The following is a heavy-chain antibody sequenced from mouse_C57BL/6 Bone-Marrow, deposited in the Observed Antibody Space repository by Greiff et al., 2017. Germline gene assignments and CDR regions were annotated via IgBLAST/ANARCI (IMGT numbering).Heavy chain of an antibody. CDR1: GFTFTDAW. J-gene: IGHJ3*01. D-gene: IGHD1-1*01. V-gene: IGHV6-6*01. CDR2: IGNKANNHAT. CDR3: TGRYYGFAY. Sequence: EVKVQEPGGGLVQPGGSMKLSCAASGFTFTDAWMDWVRQSPDQGLEWVAEIGNKANNHATYYAESVKGRFTISRDDSKSSIYLQMDGLGAEDTGIYYCTGRYYGFAYWGQGTLVTVSA.